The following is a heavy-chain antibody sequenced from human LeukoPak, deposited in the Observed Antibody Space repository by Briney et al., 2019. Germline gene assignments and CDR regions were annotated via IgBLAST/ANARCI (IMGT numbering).Heavy chain of an antibody. CDR2: ISSSSSYI. V-gene: IGHV3-21*01. CDR3: ASVGYSSSSGLDP. J-gene: IGHJ5*02. D-gene: IGHD6-13*01. Sequence: PGGSLRLSCAASGFTFSSYSMNWVCQAPEKGLGWVSSISSSSSYIYYADSVKGRFTISRDNAKNSLYLQMNSLRAEDTAVYYCASVGYSSSSGLDPWGQGTLVTVSS. CDR1: GFTFSSYS.